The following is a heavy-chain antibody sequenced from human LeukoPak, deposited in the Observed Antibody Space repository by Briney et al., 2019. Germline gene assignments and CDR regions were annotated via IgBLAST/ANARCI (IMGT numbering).Heavy chain of an antibody. CDR2: ISAYNGNT. CDR1: GYTFTSYD. CDR3: AREPFYIAVPDY. V-gene: IGHV1-18*01. J-gene: IGHJ4*02. D-gene: IGHD6-19*01. Sequence: ASVKVSCKASGYTFTSYDINWVRQATGQGLEWMGWISAYNGNTNYAQKLQGRVTMTTDTSTSTAYMELRSLRSDDTAVYYCAREPFYIAVPDYWGQGTLVTVSS.